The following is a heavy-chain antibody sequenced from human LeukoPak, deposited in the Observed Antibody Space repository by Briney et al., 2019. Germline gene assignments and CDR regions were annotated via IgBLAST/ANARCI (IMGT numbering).Heavy chain of an antibody. J-gene: IGHJ4*02. CDR3: ARHPFATPFDH. D-gene: IGHD2-15*01. CDR1: GGSIRSYY. V-gene: IGHV4-59*08. Sequence: SETLSLTCTVSGGSIRSYYRSWIRQPPGKGLEWIGYIYYSGSTNYNPSLKSRVTISVDTSKNQFSLKLSSVAAADTAVYYCARHPFATPFDHWGRGILVTVSS. CDR2: IYYSGST.